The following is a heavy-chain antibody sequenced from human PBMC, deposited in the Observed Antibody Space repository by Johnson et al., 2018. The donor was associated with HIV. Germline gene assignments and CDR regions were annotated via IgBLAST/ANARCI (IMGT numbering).Heavy chain of an antibody. V-gene: IGHV3-9*01. D-gene: IGHD3-22*01. Sequence: VQLVESGGGLVQPGRSLRLSCAASGFSFDDYAMHWVRQAPGKGLEWVSGISWNSGSIGYADSVKGRFTISRDNATNSLYLQMNSLRAEDTALYYCARDRGGYYYDSSGLDAFDIWGQGTMVTVSS. J-gene: IGHJ3*02. CDR2: ISWNSGSI. CDR1: GFSFDDYA. CDR3: ARDRGGYYYDSSGLDAFDI.